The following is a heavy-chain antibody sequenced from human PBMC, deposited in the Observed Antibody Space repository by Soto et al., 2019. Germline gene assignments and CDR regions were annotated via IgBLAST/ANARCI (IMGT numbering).Heavy chain of an antibody. J-gene: IGHJ5*02. CDR1: GGTLSSYA. V-gene: IGHV1-69*06. D-gene: IGHD3-22*01. CDR2: IIPIFGTA. Sequence: ASVKVSCKASGGTLSSYAISWVRQAPGQGLEWMGGIIPIFGTANYAQKFQGRVTITADKSTSTAYMELSSLRSEDTAVYYCASLDYYDSSGSWGQGTLVTVSS. CDR3: ASLDYYDSSGS.